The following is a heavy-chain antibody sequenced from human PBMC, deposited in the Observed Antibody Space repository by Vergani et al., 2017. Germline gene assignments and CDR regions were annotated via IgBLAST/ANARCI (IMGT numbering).Heavy chain of an antibody. CDR2: VLFDGSNE. CDR1: GFTFNRYG. CDR3: ARDLAYCHEGSCAL. V-gene: IGHV3-30*02. J-gene: IGHJ4*02. Sequence: QVQLVQSGGGVVQPGGPLRLSCVASGFTFNRYGMPWVRQAPGKGLVWVAYVLFDGSNEYYADSVKGRFIVSRDNSHDALYLQMNSLRTDDTAVYYCARDLAYCHEGSCALWGQGSVVTVSS. D-gene: IGHD2-15*01.